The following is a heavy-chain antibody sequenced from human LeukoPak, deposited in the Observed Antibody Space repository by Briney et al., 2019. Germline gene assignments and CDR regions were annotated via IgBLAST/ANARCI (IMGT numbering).Heavy chain of an antibody. CDR3: ARLRGSYRSAFDI. V-gene: IGHV5-51*01. J-gene: IGHJ3*02. Sequence: GESLKISCKGSGYSFSSYWIGWVRQMPGKGLESMGIIFSGDSDTRYSPSFQGQVTISADKANSTAYLQWSSLRASDTAMYYCARLRGSYRSAFDIWGQGTMVTVSS. CDR2: IFSGDSDT. D-gene: IGHD3-16*02. CDR1: GYSFSSYW.